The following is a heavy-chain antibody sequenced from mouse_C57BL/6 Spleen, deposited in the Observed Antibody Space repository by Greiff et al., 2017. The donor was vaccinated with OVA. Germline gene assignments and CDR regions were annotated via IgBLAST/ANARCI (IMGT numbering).Heavy chain of an antibody. CDR2: INPYNGDT. CDR1: GYSFTGYF. J-gene: IGHJ2*01. CDR3: ARSEGGGLLANDY. V-gene: IGHV1-20*01. D-gene: IGHD1-1*01. Sequence: VQLQQSGPELVKPGDSVKISCKASGYSFTGYFMNWVMQSHGKSLEWIGRINPYNGDTFYNQKFKGKATLTVDKSSSTAHMELRSLTSEDSAVDDCARSEGGGLLANDYWGQGTTLTVSA.